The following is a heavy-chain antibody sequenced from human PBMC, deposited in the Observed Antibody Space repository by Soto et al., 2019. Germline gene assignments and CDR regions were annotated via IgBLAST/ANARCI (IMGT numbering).Heavy chain of an antibody. V-gene: IGHV1-46*01. CDR3: ARGAHDLVVTAALDY. CDR1: GDTFTDYY. Sequence: QVQLVQSGAEVKKPGASVKVSCKASGDTFTDYYIHWVRQAPGQGLEWMGTVNPSGGHTTYAQHFLGRKTITRDTTTTTLYMELNSLTSDDTAVYYCARGAHDLVVTAALDYWGQGTLVTVSS. D-gene: IGHD2-21*02. CDR2: VNPSGGHT. J-gene: IGHJ4*02.